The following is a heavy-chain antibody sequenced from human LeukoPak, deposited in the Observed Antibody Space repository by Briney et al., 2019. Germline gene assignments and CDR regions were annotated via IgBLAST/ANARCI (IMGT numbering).Heavy chain of an antibody. V-gene: IGHV3-9*02. Sequence: GGSLRLSCAASGFISDDYAMHWVRQAPGRGLEWVSGISWNSGSIGYADSVKGRFTISRDNAKNSLYLQMNSLRAEDTASYYCAKDTITGWYDTQFDYWGQGTLVTVSS. D-gene: IGHD6-19*01. CDR1: GFISDDYA. J-gene: IGHJ4*02. CDR2: ISWNSGSI. CDR3: AKDTITGWYDTQFDY.